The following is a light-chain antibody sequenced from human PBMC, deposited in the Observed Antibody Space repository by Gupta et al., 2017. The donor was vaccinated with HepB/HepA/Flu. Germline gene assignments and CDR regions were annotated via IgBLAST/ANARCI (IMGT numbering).Light chain of an antibody. V-gene: IGKV1D-12*01. CDR2: ETS. CDR3: QQAYRLPIT. Sequence: DIQMTQSPSSVSASVGDRVTITCRASQDISRWLAWYQQKPGKAPKLLIYETSSLQSGVTSRFSGSGSGTDFILTINSLQPEDFATYYCQQAYRLPITFGQGTRLE. J-gene: IGKJ5*01. CDR1: QDISRW.